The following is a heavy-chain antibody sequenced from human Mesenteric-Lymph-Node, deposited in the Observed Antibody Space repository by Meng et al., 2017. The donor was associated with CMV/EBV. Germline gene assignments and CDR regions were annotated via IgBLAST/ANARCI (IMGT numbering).Heavy chain of an antibody. CDR2: IRYDGSNK. CDR1: GGSFSDYY. Sequence: GGSLRLSCAVYGGSFSDYYWSWVRQAPGKGLEWVAFIRYDGSNKYYADSVKGRFTISRDNSKNTLYLQMNSLRAEDTAVYYCAKSPAYVVVPAVLFDFWGQGTLVTVSS. D-gene: IGHD2-15*01. J-gene: IGHJ4*02. CDR3: AKSPAYVVVPAVLFDF. V-gene: IGHV3-30*02.